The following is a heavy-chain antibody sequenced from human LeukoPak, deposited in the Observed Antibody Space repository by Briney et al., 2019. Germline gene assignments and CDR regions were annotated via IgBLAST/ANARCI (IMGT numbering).Heavy chain of an antibody. CDR2: ISYSGST. V-gene: IGHV4-59*08. CDR3: ARYFKGP. J-gene: IGHJ5*02. CDR1: GGSISSYY. D-gene: IGHD3-9*01. Sequence: PSETLSLTCTVSGGSISSYYWSWIRQTPGKGLEWIGYISYSGSTNYNPSLKSRVTISVDTSKNPFSLKLSSVTAADTAVYYCARYFKGPWGQGTLVTVSS.